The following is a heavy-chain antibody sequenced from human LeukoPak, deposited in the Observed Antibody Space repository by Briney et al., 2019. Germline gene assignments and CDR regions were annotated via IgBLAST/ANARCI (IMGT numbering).Heavy chain of an antibody. V-gene: IGHV1-2*02. D-gene: IGHD6-13*01. Sequence: ASVKVSCKASGYTFAGYYMHWVRQAPGQGPEWMGWISPNSGGTNYAQKFQGRVTVTRDTSISTAYMELSRLRSDDTAVYYCARVSGEQHLPALLFQHWGQGTLVTVSS. CDR3: ARVSGEQHLPALLFQH. J-gene: IGHJ1*01. CDR2: ISPNSGGT. CDR1: GYTFAGYY.